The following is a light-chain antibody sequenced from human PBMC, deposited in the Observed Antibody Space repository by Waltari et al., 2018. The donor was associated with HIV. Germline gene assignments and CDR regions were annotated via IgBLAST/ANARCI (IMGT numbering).Light chain of an antibody. J-gene: IGLJ3*02. Sequence: QSALTHPASVSGSPGQSITISCTATSSDIGVHHPFCWYQQHPGRAPKLKIYDVSNRPSGVSDRFSGSKSGNTASLTISGLQTEDEADYYCSSFTSGTTWVFGGGTKVTVL. CDR2: DVS. V-gene: IGLV2-14*03. CDR1: SSDIGVHHP. CDR3: SSFTSGTTWV.